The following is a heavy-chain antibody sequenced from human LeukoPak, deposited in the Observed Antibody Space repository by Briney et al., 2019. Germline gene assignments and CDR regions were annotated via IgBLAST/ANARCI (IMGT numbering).Heavy chain of an antibody. V-gene: IGHV3-23*01. CDR1: GFTFSSYA. CDR2: ISGSGDST. CDR3: ARTRSCSSTSCYVDY. J-gene: IGHJ4*02. D-gene: IGHD2-2*01. Sequence: GGSLRLSCAASGFTFSSYAMTWVRQTPGKGLEWVSGISGSGDSTYYADSVKGRFTISRDNSKNTLYLQMNGLRAEDTVVYYCARTRSCSSTSCYVDYWGREPWSPSPQ.